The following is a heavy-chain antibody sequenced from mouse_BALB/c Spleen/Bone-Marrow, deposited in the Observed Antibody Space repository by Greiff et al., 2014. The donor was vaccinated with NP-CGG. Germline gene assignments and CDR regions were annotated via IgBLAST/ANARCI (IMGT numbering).Heavy chain of an antibody. CDR3: ANYYGSSWFAY. CDR2: ISDGGSYT. J-gene: IGHJ3*01. V-gene: IGHV5-4*02. Sequence: EVQGVESGGGLVKPGGSLKLSCAASGFTFSDYYMYWVRQTPEKRLEWVATISDGGSYTYYPDSVKGRFTISRDNAKNNLNLQMSSLKSEDTAMYYCANYYGSSWFAYWGQGTLVTVSA. CDR1: GFTFSDYY. D-gene: IGHD1-1*01.